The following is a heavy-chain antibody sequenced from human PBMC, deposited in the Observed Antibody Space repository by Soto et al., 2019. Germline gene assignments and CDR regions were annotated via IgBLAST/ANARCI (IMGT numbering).Heavy chain of an antibody. Sequence: PSETLSLTCTVSGGSISSGGYYWSWIRQHPVKVLEWIGYIFYSGSTYYNPSLKSRVTISVDTSKNQFSLKLSSVTAADTAVYYCARYSAIYGSGRESDYWGQGTLVTVSS. CDR2: IFYSGST. CDR1: GGSISSGGYY. CDR3: ARYSAIYGSGRESDY. V-gene: IGHV4-31*03. J-gene: IGHJ4*02. D-gene: IGHD3-10*01.